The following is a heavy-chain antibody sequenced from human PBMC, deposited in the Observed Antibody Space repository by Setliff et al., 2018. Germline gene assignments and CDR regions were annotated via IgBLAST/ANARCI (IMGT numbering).Heavy chain of an antibody. J-gene: IGHJ6*03. V-gene: IGHV3-11*04. CDR1: GFTFSDYY. D-gene: IGHD2-2*02. CDR3: ARSSAPIKRDYMDV. Sequence: PGGSLRLSCAASGFTFSDYYMSWIRQAPGKGLEWVSYISSSSTTIYYADSVKGRFTVSRDNAKNSLYLQMNSLRADDAAVYYCARSSAPIKRDYMDVWGKGTTVTVS. CDR2: ISSSSTTI.